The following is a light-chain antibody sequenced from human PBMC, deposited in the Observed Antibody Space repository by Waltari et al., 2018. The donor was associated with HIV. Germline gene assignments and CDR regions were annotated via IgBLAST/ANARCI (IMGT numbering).Light chain of an antibody. Sequence: QSVLTQPPSVSATPGQTINISCSGSRSNIGGNFVFWYQQVATTAPRLLVYRNDQRPSVVSDRFSGFRLGTSASLAISGLRSEDEGNYYCASWDDSLPGHVFGTGT. CDR2: RND. J-gene: IGLJ1*01. CDR1: RSNIGGNF. CDR3: ASWDDSLPGHV. V-gene: IGLV1-47*01.